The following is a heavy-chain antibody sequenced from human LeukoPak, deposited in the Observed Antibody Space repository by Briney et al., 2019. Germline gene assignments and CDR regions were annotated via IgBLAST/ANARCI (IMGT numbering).Heavy chain of an antibody. J-gene: IGHJ5*02. V-gene: IGHV4-61*05. CDR1: GGSISGSSYY. Sequence: SETLSLTCTVSGGSISGSSYYWGWIRQPPGKGLEWIGYIYYSGSTNYNPSLKSRVTISVDTSKNQFSLKLSSVAAADTAVYYCATLVGYNWFDPWGQGTLVTVSS. CDR2: IYYSGST. CDR3: ATLVGYNWFDP. D-gene: IGHD3-10*01.